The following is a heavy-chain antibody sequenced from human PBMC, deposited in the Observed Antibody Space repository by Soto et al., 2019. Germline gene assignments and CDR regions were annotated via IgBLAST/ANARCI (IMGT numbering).Heavy chain of an antibody. CDR1: GYTFTNYW. J-gene: IGHJ4*02. D-gene: IGHD1-26*01. CDR3: ARTPGSCLYYFDY. V-gene: IGHV5-51*01. Sequence: GESLKISCKGSGYTFTNYWIGWVRQMPGKGLEWMGIIYPGDSDTRYSPSFQGQVTISADKSISTAYLQWSSLKASDTAMYYCARTPGSCLYYFDYWGQGTLVTVSS. CDR2: IYPGDSDT.